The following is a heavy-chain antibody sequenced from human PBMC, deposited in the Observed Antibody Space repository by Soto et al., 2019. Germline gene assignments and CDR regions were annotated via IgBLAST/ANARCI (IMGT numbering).Heavy chain of an antibody. CDR3: ASGYYDILTGYYTPYYMDV. V-gene: IGHV4-34*01. CDR2: INHSGST. CDR1: GGSFSGYY. Sequence: QVQLQQWGAGLLKPSETLSLTCAVYGGSFSGYYWSWIRQPPGKGLEWIGEINHSGSTNYNPSLKSRVPISVDTSKNQFSLKLSSVTAADTAVYYCASGYYDILTGYYTPYYMDVWGKGTTVTVSS. D-gene: IGHD3-9*01. J-gene: IGHJ6*03.